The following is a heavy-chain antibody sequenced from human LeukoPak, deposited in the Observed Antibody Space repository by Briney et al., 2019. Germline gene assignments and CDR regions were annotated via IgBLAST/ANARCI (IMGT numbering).Heavy chain of an antibody. V-gene: IGHV3-33*06. CDR3: AKDRGYYDSSGFFDY. CDR2: IWYDGSNK. CDR1: GFTSSSYG. J-gene: IGHJ4*02. D-gene: IGHD3-22*01. Sequence: PGGSLRLSCAASGFTSSSYGMHWVRQAPGKGLEWVAVIWYDGSNKYYADSVKGRFTISRDNSKNTLYLQMNSLRAEDTAVYYCAKDRGYYDSSGFFDYWGQGTLVTVSS.